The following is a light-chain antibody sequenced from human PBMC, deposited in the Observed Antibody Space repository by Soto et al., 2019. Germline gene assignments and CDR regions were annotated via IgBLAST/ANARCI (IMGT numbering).Light chain of an antibody. V-gene: IGKV3-20*01. J-gene: IGKJ1*01. Sequence: EIVLTQSPGTLSLSPGERATLSCRASQSVSSRNLAWYQQKPGQAPRLVIYGAFSRATGIPDRFRGSGSGTDFTLTISRLEPEEFAVYYCQQFATSPRTFGQGNKV. CDR2: GAF. CDR1: QSVSSRN. CDR3: QQFATSPRT.